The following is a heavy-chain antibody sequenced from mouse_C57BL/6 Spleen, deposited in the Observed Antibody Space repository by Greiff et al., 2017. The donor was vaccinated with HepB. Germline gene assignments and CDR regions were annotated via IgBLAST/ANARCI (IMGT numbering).Heavy chain of an antibody. CDR1: GYTFPSYW. CDR3: ARLRRWDYYAMDY. CDR2: IYPGSGST. D-gene: IGHD1-1*01. J-gene: IGHJ4*01. V-gene: IGHV1-55*01. Sequence: QVQLQQPGAELVKPGASVKMSCKASGYTFPSYWLTWVTQRPGQGLEWIGDIYPGSGSTNYNEKFKSKATLTVDTSSSTAYMQLSSLTSEDSAVYYCARLRRWDYYAMDYWGQGTSVTVSS.